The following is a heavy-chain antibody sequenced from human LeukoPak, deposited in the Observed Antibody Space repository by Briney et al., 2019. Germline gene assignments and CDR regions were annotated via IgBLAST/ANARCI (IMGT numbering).Heavy chain of an antibody. CDR3: ARDRGSSGWYRPYYFDY. D-gene: IGHD6-19*01. J-gene: IGHJ4*02. Sequence: ASVKVSCKASGGTFSSYAISWVRQAPGQGLEWMGGIIPIFGTANYAQKFQGRVTITADESTSTAYMELSSLRSEDTAVYYCARDRGSSGWYRPYYFDYWGQGTLVTVSS. CDR1: GGTFSSYA. CDR2: IIPIFGTA. V-gene: IGHV1-69*13.